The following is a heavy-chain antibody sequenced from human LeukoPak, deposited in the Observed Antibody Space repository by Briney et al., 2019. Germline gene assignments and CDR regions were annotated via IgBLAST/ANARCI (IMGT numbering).Heavy chain of an antibody. J-gene: IGHJ3*02. V-gene: IGHV3-11*06. CDR3: ARGRGYCSSTSCYECAFDI. CDR1: GFTFSDYY. CDR2: ISSSSSYT. D-gene: IGHD2-2*01. Sequence: GGSLRLSCAAPGFTFSDYYMSWIRQAPGKGLEWVSYISSSSSYTNYADSVKGRFTISRDNAKISLYLQMNSLRAEDTAVYYCARGRGYCSSTSCYECAFDIWGQGTMVTVSS.